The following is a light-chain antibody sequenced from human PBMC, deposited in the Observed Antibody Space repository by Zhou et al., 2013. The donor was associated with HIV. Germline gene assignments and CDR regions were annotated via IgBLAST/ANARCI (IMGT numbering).Light chain of an antibody. V-gene: IGKV1-5*03. CDR1: QRISSY. J-gene: IGKJ4*01. Sequence: DIQMTQSPSTLSASVGDRVTITCRASQRISSYLVWYQQKPGKAPKVLIYKASNLESGVPSRFSGSESGTKFTLTISSLQPDDSATYYCQQLNSYPLTFGGGTKVEIK. CDR2: KAS. CDR3: QQLNSYPLT.